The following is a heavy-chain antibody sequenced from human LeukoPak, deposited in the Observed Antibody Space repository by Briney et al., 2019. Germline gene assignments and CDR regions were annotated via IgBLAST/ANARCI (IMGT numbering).Heavy chain of an antibody. J-gene: IGHJ4*01. CDR2: IHTSGST. CDR1: GGSMSRYY. V-gene: IGHV4-4*07. Sequence: PADTLSLTCSLSGGSMSRYYGSWMREPAGKGLEWIGRIHTSGSTNYNPSLKSRVTMSVDTSKNQLSLKLSSVTAADTAVYYCAAGGWFGESRGVYWGHGTLVTVSS. D-gene: IGHD3-10*01. CDR3: AAGGWFGESRGVY.